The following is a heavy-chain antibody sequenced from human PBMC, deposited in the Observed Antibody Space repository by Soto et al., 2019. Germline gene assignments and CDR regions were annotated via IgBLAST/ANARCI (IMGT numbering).Heavy chain of an antibody. CDR3: ARQEGYSSGLWGVYYYYGMDV. V-gene: IGHV1-3*01. D-gene: IGHD6-19*01. CDR1: GYTFTSYA. Sequence: QVQLVQSGAEVKKPGASVKVSCKASGYTFTSYAMHWVRQAPGQRLEWMGWINAGNGNTKYSQKFQGRVTITRDTSASTAYMELSSLRSEDTAVYYCARQEGYSSGLWGVYYYYGMDVWGQGTTVTVSS. CDR2: INAGNGNT. J-gene: IGHJ6*02.